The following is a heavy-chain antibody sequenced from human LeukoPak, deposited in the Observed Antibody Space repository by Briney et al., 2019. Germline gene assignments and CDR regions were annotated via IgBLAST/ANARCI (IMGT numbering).Heavy chain of an antibody. V-gene: IGHV3-74*01. J-gene: IGHJ4*02. CDR3: AKPMNSGWYPPFDY. CDR1: GFTFSSYW. D-gene: IGHD6-19*01. Sequence: QPGGSLRLSCAASGFTFSSYWMHWVRQAPGKGLVWVSRINSDGSSTSYADSVKGRFTISRDNSKNTLYLQMNSLRAEDTAVYYCAKPMNSGWYPPFDYWGQGTLVTVSS. CDR2: INSDGSST.